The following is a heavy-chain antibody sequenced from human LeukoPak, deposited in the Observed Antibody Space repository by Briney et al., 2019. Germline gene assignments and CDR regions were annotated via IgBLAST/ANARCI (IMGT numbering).Heavy chain of an antibody. J-gene: IGHJ3*02. CDR1: GFTFSIHG. Sequence: PGGSLRLSCVASGFTFSIHGMHWVRQAPGKGLEWVAFIRYDGSNKYYADSVKGRFTISSDNSKNTLYLHMNSLRVEDTAVYYCARDYTVTKSFAFDIWGQGTMVTVSS. CDR2: IRYDGSNK. V-gene: IGHV3-30*02. CDR3: ARDYTVTKSFAFDI. D-gene: IGHD4-17*01.